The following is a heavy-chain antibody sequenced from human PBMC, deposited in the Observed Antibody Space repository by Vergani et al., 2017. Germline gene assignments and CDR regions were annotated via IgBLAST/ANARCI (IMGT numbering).Heavy chain of an antibody. CDR2: IYYSGST. CDR1: GGSISSSSYY. CDR3: ARPHDGKRGGAFDI. D-gene: IGHD1-26*01. J-gene: IGHJ3*02. V-gene: IGHV4-39*01. Sequence: QLQLQESGPGLVKPSETLSLTCTVSGGSISSSSYYWGWIRQPPGKGLEWIGSIYYSGSTYYNPSLKSRVTISVDTSKNQFSLKLSSVTAADTAVYYCARPHDGKRGGAFDIWGQGTMVTVSS.